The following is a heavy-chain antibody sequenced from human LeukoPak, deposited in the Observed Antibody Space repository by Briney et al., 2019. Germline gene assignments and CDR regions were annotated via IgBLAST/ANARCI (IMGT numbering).Heavy chain of an antibody. CDR3: ARVNGSHGILWFGEVLYRPYFDY. CDR1: GYTFTGYY. CDR2: IYPNSGGT. J-gene: IGHJ4*02. D-gene: IGHD3-10*01. Sequence: ASVKVSCKASGYTFTGYYMHWVRQAPGQGLEWMGWIYPNSGGTNYAQKFQGRVTMTRDTSISTAYMELSRLRADDTAVYYCARVNGSHGILWFGEVLYRPYFDYWGQGTLVTVSS. V-gene: IGHV1-2*02.